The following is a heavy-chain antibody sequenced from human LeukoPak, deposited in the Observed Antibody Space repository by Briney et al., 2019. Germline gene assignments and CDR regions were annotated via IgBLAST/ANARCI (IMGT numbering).Heavy chain of an antibody. CDR3: AVFGTARMTSDYYFDF. D-gene: IGHD3-3*01. Sequence: ASVKVSCKASRYTFTAYYMHWVRQAPGQGLEWVGRLNPNSGGTNYARKFQGRVTMTRDTSISTAYMELSRLIFDDTAVYYCAVFGTARMTSDYYFDFWGQGTLVTVSS. CDR2: LNPNSGGT. CDR1: RYTFTAYY. V-gene: IGHV1-2*06. J-gene: IGHJ4*02.